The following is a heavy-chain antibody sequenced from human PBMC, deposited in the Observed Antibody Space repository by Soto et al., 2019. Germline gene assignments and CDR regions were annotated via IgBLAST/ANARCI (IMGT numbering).Heavy chain of an antibody. CDR1: GGSISPCDYY. J-gene: IGHJ1*01. D-gene: IGHD6-13*01. V-gene: IGHV4-30-4*08. CDR2: IYYTGTT. CDR3: DSRDWYPS. Sequence: PSETLSLTCTVSGGSISPCDYYWNWIRQPPGKGLEWIGYIYYTGTTKYNPSLKSRVTLSVDTSKNRFSLNLTSVTAADTAVYYGDSRDWYPSWGPGSLVLVSA.